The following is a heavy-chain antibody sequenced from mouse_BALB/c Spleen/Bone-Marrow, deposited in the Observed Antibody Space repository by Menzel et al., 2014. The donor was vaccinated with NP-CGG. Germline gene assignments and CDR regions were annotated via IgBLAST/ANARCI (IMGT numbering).Heavy chain of an antibody. D-gene: IGHD1-1*02. V-gene: IGHV1-37*01. Sequence: EVKLVESGPELVKPGASVKISCKASGYSFTGYFMNWVKQSHGKSLEWIGRINPYNGDTFYNQKFKGKTTLTVDKSSSTAHMELLSLTSEDSAVYYCGRGGVYYAMDYWGQGTSVTVSS. CDR1: GYSFTGYF. J-gene: IGHJ4*01. CDR3: GRGGVYYAMDY. CDR2: INPYNGDT.